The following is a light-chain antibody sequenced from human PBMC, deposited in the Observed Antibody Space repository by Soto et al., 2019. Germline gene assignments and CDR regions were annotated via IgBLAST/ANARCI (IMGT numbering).Light chain of an antibody. CDR2: AAS. CDR1: QDISSY. V-gene: IGKV1-8*01. J-gene: IGKJ1*01. CDR3: QQYYDYPCT. Sequence: AIRMTQSPSSFSASKGDRVTITCRASQDISSYLAWFQQKPGKAPNLLIYAASTLQSGVPLRFSGSGSGTDFTLTITCLQSEDFATYYCQQYYDYPCTFGQGTRVEI.